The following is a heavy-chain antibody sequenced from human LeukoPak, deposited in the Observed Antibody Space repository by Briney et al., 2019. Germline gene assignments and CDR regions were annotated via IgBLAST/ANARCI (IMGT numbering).Heavy chain of an antibody. J-gene: IGHJ4*02. Sequence: SGTLSLTCVVSGGSISSGSWWSWVRQTPGKGLEWIGEIYHSGHTNYNPSLKSRVTISVDTSKNQFSLKLSSVTAADTAVYYCARGLSYGKPRFDYWGQGTLVTVSS. CDR3: ARGLSYGKPRFDY. V-gene: IGHV4-4*02. D-gene: IGHD1-26*01. CDR2: IYHSGHT. CDR1: GGSISSGSW.